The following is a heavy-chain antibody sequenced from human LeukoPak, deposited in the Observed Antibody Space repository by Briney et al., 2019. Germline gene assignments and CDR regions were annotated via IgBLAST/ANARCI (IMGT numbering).Heavy chain of an antibody. CDR1: GFTFSNYW. CDR3: ATYHNTLTAKRSYY. Sequence: GGSLRLSCAASGFTFSNYWMTWVRQAPGKGLEWVANINRDGSERYYVDSVKGRFTISRDNAGNSLYLQMNSLRAEDTAVYYCATYHNTLTAKRSYYWGQGTLVTVSS. V-gene: IGHV3-7*03. CDR2: INRDGSER. J-gene: IGHJ4*02. D-gene: IGHD2-21*02.